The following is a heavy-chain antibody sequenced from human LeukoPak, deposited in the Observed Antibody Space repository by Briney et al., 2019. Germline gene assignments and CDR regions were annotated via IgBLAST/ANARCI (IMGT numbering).Heavy chain of an antibody. CDR2: ISSDGRTQ. Sequence: PGRSLRLSCAASGFSFSNYGMNWVRQAPGKGPEWVAIISSDGRTQIYTDSVKGRFTISRDNSKNTLYLQMNSLRAEDTAVYYCARDGVGALPGSAFDIWGQGTMVTVSS. CDR1: GFSFSNYG. CDR3: ARDGVGALPGSAFDI. D-gene: IGHD1-26*01. V-gene: IGHV3-30*03. J-gene: IGHJ3*02.